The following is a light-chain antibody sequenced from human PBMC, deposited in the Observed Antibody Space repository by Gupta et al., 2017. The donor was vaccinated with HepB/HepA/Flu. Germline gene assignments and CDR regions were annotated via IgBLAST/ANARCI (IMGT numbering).Light chain of an antibody. J-gene: IGKJ4*01. CDR3: QQLHSYPFT. V-gene: IGKV1-9*01. Sequence: DIQLTKSPSFLSASVGDRVTITCRASQGISTYLAWYQQKPGKPPKLLIYAASTVQSGVPSRFSGSGAGTEFTLSISSLQPEDFATYCCQQLHSYPFTFGGGTKVEIK. CDR2: AAS. CDR1: QGISTY.